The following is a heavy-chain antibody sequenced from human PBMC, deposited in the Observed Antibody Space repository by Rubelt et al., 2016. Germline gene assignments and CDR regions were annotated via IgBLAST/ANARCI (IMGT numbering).Heavy chain of an antibody. CDR2: IFYSGSP. Sequence: QLQLQESGPGLVKPSETLSLTCTVSGSSISTSPYYWGWIRQPPGKGLECIGTIFYSGSPFYNPSLKRRVSISVDTSKNQFSLKLSSVTAADTAVYYCARVIIPAGNDYWGQGILVTVSS. CDR3: ARVIIPAGNDY. J-gene: IGHJ4*02. CDR1: GSSISTSPYY. V-gene: IGHV4-39*07. D-gene: IGHD2-2*01.